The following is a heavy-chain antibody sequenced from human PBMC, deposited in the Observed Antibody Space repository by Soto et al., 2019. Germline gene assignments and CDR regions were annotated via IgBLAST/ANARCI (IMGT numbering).Heavy chain of an antibody. CDR2: IYTGDST. V-gene: IGHV3-66*01. CDR1: GFTVNSKR. Sequence: EVQLVESGGGLVQPGGSLRLSCAASGFTVNSKRMSWVRQAPGKGLEWVSVIYTGDSTYYADSVKDRFTISRDSSKNTLYLQMNSLRVEDTAVYYCAKSKELGVSAPDHWGQRTLVTVSS. CDR3: AKSKELGVSAPDH. J-gene: IGHJ4*02. D-gene: IGHD1-26*01.